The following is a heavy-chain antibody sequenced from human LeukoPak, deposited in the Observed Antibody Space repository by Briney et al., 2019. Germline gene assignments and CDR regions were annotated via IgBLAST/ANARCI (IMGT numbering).Heavy chain of an antibody. D-gene: IGHD7-27*01. Sequence: SETLSLTCTVSGGSISSSGYSWGWIRQPPGKGLEWIGNINYSGSTYYNPSLKSRVTIFVDTSKNQFSLKATSVTAADTAAYFCARRVTGDLRRFDYWGQGTLVTVSS. J-gene: IGHJ4*02. CDR3: ARRVTGDLRRFDY. CDR2: INYSGST. CDR1: GGSISSSGYS. V-gene: IGHV4-39*01.